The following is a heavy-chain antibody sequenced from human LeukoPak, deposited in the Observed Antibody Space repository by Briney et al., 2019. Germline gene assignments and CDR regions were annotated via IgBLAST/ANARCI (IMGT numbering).Heavy chain of an antibody. D-gene: IGHD3-3*01. J-gene: IGHJ3*02. Sequence: GGSLRLSCAASGFTVSSNYMSWVRQAPGKGLEWVSVIYSGGSTYYADSVKGRFTISRDNSKNTLYLQMNSLRAEDTAVYYCARDARVWSGYVNAFDIWGQGTMVTVSS. V-gene: IGHV3-66*01. CDR1: GFTVSSNY. CDR2: IYSGGST. CDR3: ARDARVWSGYVNAFDI.